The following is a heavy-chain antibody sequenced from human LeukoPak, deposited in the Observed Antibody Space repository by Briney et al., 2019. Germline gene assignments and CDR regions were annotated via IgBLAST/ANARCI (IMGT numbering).Heavy chain of an antibody. CDR2: INHSGST. CDR3: ARSITMIVVVITTFWGFDP. D-gene: IGHD3-22*01. CDR1: GGSFSGYY. J-gene: IGHJ5*02. V-gene: IGHV4-34*01. Sequence: SETLSLTCAVYGGSFSGYYWSWIRQPPGKGLEWIGEINHSGSTNYNPSLKSRVTISVDTSKDQFSLKLSSVTAADTAVYYCARSITMIVVVITTFWGFDPWGQGTLVTVSS.